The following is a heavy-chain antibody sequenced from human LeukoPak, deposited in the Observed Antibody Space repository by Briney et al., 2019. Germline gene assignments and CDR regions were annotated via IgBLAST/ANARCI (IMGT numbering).Heavy chain of an antibody. CDR2: ISGNNDNP. D-gene: IGHD2-2*01. CDR3: ARDGTSTDDY. V-gene: IGHV1-18*01. CDR1: GYTFSNFG. J-gene: IGHJ4*02. Sequence: GASVKVSCKASGYTFSNFGINWVRQAPGQGLEWMGWISGNNDNPNYGQKFQDRFTLTTDSSTSTAYMELRNLRSDDTAVYYCARDGTSTDDYWGRGTLLTVSP.